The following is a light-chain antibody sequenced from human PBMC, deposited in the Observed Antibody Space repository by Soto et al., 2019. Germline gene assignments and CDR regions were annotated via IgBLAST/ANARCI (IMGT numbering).Light chain of an antibody. V-gene: IGKV1-33*01. CDR2: DAS. Sequence: DIQMTQSPSSLSASVGDRVTITCQASQDISNYLNWYQQKPGKAPKLLIYDASNLETGVPSRFSGSGSGTDFTFTISSLQPEDIATSYCQQYDNLPFGGGTKVDIK. J-gene: IGKJ4*01. CDR3: QQYDNLP. CDR1: QDISNY.